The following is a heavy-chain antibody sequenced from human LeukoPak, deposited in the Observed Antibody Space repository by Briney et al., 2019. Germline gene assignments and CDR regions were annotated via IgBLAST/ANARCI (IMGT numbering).Heavy chain of an antibody. V-gene: IGHV7-4-1*02. Sequence: EASVKVSCKASGYTFTNYAIHWVRQSPGQGLEWMGWINPKTENPTYARGTTGRFVFSWDTVASTSYLQISDLKTDDTAIYYCAKDLVGTWNDGAFDVWGQGTMVTVSS. CDR2: INPKTENP. J-gene: IGHJ3*01. CDR1: GYTFTNYA. CDR3: AKDLVGTWNDGAFDV. D-gene: IGHD1-1*01.